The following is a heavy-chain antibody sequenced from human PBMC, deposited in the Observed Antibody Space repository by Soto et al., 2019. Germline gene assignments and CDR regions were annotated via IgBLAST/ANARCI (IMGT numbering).Heavy chain of an antibody. CDR3: ARVPDR. J-gene: IGHJ5*02. CDR1: GGSISSGGYS. Sequence: QLQLQESGSGLVKPSQTLSLTCAVSGGSISSGGYSWSWIRQPPGKGLEWIGYIYPSGSTYYNPSPXSXXTISVDRSKNQFSLKLSSVTAADTVVYYFARVPDRWGQGTLVTVSS. V-gene: IGHV4-30-2*01. CDR2: IYPSGST.